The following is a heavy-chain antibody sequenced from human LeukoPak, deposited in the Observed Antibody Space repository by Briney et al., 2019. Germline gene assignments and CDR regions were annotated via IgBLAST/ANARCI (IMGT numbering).Heavy chain of an antibody. Sequence: GALGLSCTASGFTFSTYPMYWVRQAPGKGLEWVSAISGDGESTYYAESMKGRFTLSRDNSKDTLYLQMNSLRAEDTAVYYCASSRVYGSHDYWGQGTLVTVSS. V-gene: IGHV3-23*01. J-gene: IGHJ4*02. D-gene: IGHD3-10*01. CDR1: GFTFSTYP. CDR2: ISGDGEST. CDR3: ASSRVYGSHDY.